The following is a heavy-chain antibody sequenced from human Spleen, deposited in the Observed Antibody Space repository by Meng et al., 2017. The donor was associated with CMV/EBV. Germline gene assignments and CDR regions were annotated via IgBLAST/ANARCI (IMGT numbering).Heavy chain of an antibody. V-gene: IGHV4-34*01. D-gene: IGHD1-14*01. J-gene: IGHJ6*02. CDR3: ARGRRKYYYYAMDV. CDR2: INHSGST. Sequence: SETLSLTCAVYGGSFSDYYWSWIRQPPGKGLEWIGEINHSGSTNYHPSLKSRVTISVDTSKNQLSLRLSSVAAADTAVYNWARGRRKYYYYAMDVWGQGTTVTVSS. CDR1: GGSFSDYY.